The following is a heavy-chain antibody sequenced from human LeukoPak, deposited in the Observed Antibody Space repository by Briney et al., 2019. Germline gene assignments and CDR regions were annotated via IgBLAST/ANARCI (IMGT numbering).Heavy chain of an antibody. Sequence: GGSLRLSCSASGFTFSSYVMHWVRQAPGKGLEYVAAISSNGRSTYYVDSVKDRFTISRDNSKNTLYLQMSSLRVEDTAVYFCVRPLRSDESWGQGTLVTVSS. J-gene: IGHJ5*02. D-gene: IGHD4-17*01. CDR1: GFTFSSYV. CDR2: ISSNGRST. V-gene: IGHV3-64D*06. CDR3: VRPLRSDES.